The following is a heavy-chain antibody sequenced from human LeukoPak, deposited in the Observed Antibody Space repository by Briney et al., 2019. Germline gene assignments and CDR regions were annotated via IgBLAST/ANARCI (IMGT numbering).Heavy chain of an antibody. J-gene: IGHJ3*02. Sequence: GRSLRLSCAASGFTFSSYAMHWVRQAPGKGLEWVAAISYDGSKKYYADSVKGRFTISRDNSKNPLYLQMNSLRAEDTAVYYCAREARWGAFDIWGQGTMVTVSS. D-gene: IGHD3-16*01. CDR2: ISYDGSKK. CDR3: AREARWGAFDI. CDR1: GFTFSSYA. V-gene: IGHV3-30-3*01.